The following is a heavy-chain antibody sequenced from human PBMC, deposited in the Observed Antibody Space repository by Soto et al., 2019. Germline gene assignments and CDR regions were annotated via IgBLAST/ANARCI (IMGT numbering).Heavy chain of an antibody. J-gene: IGHJ4*02. Sequence: EVQLVECGGGLVQPGGSLKLSCATSGFSFSVSAMHWVRQASGKGLEWVGRIRSKANSYATTYGASVKDRFTISRDDSKNTAYLQMNSLKTEDTAVYYCTSVAALSRGEYWGQGTLVTVSS. CDR1: GFSFSVSA. V-gene: IGHV3-73*01. CDR3: TSVAALSRGEY. CDR2: IRSKANSYAT. D-gene: IGHD6-19*01.